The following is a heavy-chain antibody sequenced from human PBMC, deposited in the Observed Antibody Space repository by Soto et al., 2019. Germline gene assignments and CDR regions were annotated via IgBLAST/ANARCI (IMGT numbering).Heavy chain of an antibody. J-gene: IGHJ3*02. CDR3: ARWVVAAIDAFDI. CDR1: GYTFTSYD. V-gene: IGHV1-8*01. D-gene: IGHD2-15*01. CDR2: MNPNSGNT. Sequence: ASVKVSCKASGYTFTSYDINWVRQATGQGLEWMGWMNPNSGNTGYAQKFQGRVTMTRNTSISTAYMELSSLRSEDTAVYYCARWVVAAIDAFDIWGQGTMVTVSS.